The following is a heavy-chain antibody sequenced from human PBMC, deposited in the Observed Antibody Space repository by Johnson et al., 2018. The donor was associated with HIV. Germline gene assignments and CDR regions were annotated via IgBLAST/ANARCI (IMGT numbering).Heavy chain of an antibody. CDR2: LCGSGGST. Sequence: QVQLVVSGGGLVQPGVSLRLSCAASGFTFSRYAMHWVRKAPGKGLEYVSALCGSGGSTYYPGSVQGRFTISREIAKNSFYLQMNSLTVGDTAVYSCARDGHVSGSYHAFDIWGQGTMVTVSS. V-gene: IGHV3-64*04. CDR1: GFTFSRYA. D-gene: IGHD1-26*01. J-gene: IGHJ3*02. CDR3: ARDGHVSGSYHAFDI.